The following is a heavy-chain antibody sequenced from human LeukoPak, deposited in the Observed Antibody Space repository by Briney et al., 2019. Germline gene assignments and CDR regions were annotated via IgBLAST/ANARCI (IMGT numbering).Heavy chain of an antibody. D-gene: IGHD3-10*01. J-gene: IGHJ4*02. CDR1: GFTFSSNW. CDR3: AKDQHYYGSGSYSAVDY. V-gene: IGHV3-30*18. CDR2: ISYDGSNK. Sequence: GGSLRLSCAASGFTFSSNWMSWVRQAPGKGLEWVAVISYDGSNKYYADSVKGRFTISRDNSKNTLYLQMNSLRAEDTAVYYCAKDQHYYGSGSYSAVDYWGQGTLVTVSS.